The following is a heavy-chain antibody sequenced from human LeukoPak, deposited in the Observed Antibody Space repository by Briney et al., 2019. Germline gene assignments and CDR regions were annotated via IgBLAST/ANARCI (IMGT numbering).Heavy chain of an antibody. CDR1: GFTFSSYA. J-gene: IGHJ4*02. V-gene: IGHV3-23*01. Sequence: GGSLRLSCAASGFTFSSYAMSWVRQAPGKGLELVSAIIGSGGSTYYADSVKGRFTISRDNSKNTLYLQMNSLRAEDTAVYYCAKNERSSTSWHDYWGQGTLVTVSS. CDR3: AKNERSSTSWHDY. D-gene: IGHD2-2*01. CDR2: IIGSGGST.